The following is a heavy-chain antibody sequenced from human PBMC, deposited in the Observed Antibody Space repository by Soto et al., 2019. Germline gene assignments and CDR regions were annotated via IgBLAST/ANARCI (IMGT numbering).Heavy chain of an antibody. CDR2: ISYDGSNK. J-gene: IGHJ4*02. CDR3: ARDPLNNYDFWSGYYNY. V-gene: IGHV3-30-3*01. CDR1: GFTFSSYA. Sequence: LRLSCAASGFTFSSYAMHWVRQAPGKGLEWVAVISYDGSNKYYADSVKGRFTISRDNSKNTLYLQMNSLRAEDTAVYYCARDPLNNYDFWSGYYNYWGQGTLVTVSS. D-gene: IGHD3-3*01.